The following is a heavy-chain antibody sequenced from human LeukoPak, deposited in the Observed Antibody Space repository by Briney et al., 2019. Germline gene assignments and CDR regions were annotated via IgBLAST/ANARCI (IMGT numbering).Heavy chain of an antibody. CDR3: ARDYYDSSGYYYSDY. CDR2: INAGNGNT. V-gene: IGHV1-3*01. D-gene: IGHD3-22*01. J-gene: IGHJ4*02. Sequence: ASVTVSCKASGYTFTIYAMHWVRQAPGQRLEWMGWINAGNGNTKYSQKFQGRVTITRDTSASTAYMELSSLRSEDTAVYYCARDYYDSSGYYYSDYWGQGTLVTVSS. CDR1: GYTFTIYA.